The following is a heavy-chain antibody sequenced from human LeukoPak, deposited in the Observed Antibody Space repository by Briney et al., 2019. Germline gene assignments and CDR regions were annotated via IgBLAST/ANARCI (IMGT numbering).Heavy chain of an antibody. CDR2: ISGSDGRT. D-gene: IGHD2-21*01. V-gene: IGHV3-23*01. J-gene: IGHJ4*02. CDR3: AKESPYSSNRLYYFDY. Sequence: GGSLRLSCAASGFTFNNFAMSWVRQTPEKGLEWVSAISGSDGRTFYADSVKGRFTISRDNSKNTLSLQMNSLRADDTAVYYCAKESPYSSNRLYYFDYWGQGTLVTVPS. CDR1: GFTFNNFA.